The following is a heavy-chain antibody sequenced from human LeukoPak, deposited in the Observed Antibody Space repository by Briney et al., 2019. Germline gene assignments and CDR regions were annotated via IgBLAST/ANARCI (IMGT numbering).Heavy chain of an antibody. CDR3: ANIAVLVVYIKAFDV. D-gene: IGHD3-22*01. V-gene: IGHV3-23*01. CDR1: GFSLGTQV. Sequence: GGSLRLSCAGSGFSLGTQVMSWVRQAPGKGLEWVSSMSATGSRTYYADSVKGRFTISRDNSNNILYLHMTSLRADDTAVYYCANIAVLVVYIKAFDVWGQGTVVTVSS. J-gene: IGHJ3*01. CDR2: MSATGSRT.